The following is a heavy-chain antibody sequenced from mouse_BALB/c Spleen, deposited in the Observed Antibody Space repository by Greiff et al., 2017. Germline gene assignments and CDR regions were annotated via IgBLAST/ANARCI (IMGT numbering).Heavy chain of an antibody. CDR2: INPSNGGT. Sequence: QVQLKESGAELVKPGASVSLSCTASGYSFTSYWMHWVKLRPGQGFEWIGEINPSNGGTNYNDKFKRKAKLTVDKSSSTAYMQLSSLTSEDSAVYYCTMKTTAHAMDYWGQGTSVTVSS. V-gene: IGHV1S16*01. CDR3: TMKTTAHAMDY. J-gene: IGHJ4*01. CDR1: GYSFTSYW. D-gene: IGHD1-2*01.